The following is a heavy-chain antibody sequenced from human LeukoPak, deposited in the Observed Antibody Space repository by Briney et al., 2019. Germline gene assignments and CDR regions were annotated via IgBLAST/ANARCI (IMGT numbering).Heavy chain of an antibody. D-gene: IGHD1-26*01. V-gene: IGHV3-74*01. J-gene: IGHJ4*02. Sequence: GGSLRLSCAASGFTLSNYWMYWVRQAPGKGLVWVSRISSDGSTTSYADSVKGRFTISRDNAKDTLYLQMNSLTAEDTAMYYCARVGIAGALGPGDCWGQGALVSVSS. CDR1: GFTLSNYW. CDR3: ARVGIAGALGPGDC. CDR2: ISSDGSTT.